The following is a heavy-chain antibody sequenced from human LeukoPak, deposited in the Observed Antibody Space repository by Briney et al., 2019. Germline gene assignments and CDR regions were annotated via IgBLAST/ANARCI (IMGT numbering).Heavy chain of an antibody. Sequence: GGSLRLSCAASGFTFSSYAMSWVRQAPGKGLEWVSAIRGSCGSTHYADSVRGRFTISRDNSKNTLYQQMNSMRDEDTAVDYCPKAVRTKFCGGDCSHFDYWGQGTMVTVSS. CDR3: PKAVRTKFCGGDCSHFDY. CDR1: GFTFSSYA. J-gene: IGHJ4*02. D-gene: IGHD2-21*02. CDR2: IRGSCGST. V-gene: IGHV3-23*01.